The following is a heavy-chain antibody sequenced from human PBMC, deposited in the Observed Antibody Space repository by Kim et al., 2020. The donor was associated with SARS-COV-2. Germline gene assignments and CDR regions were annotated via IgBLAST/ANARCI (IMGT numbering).Heavy chain of an antibody. CDR3: AKDIAAGVTTRVYYGMDV. CDR1: GFTFDDYT. CDR2: ISWDGGST. Sequence: GGSLRLSCAASGFTFDDYTMHWVRQAPGKGLEWVSLISWDGGSTYYADSVKGRFTISRDNSKNSLYLQMNSLRTEDTALYYCAKDIAAGVTTRVYYGMDVWGQGTTVTVSS. D-gene: IGHD4-17*01. J-gene: IGHJ6*02. V-gene: IGHV3-43*01.